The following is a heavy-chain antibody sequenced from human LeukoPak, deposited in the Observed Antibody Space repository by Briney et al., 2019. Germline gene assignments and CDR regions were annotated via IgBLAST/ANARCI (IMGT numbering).Heavy chain of an antibody. D-gene: IGHD3-9*01. V-gene: IGHV3-48*02. CDR2: ISTISSTK. CDR3: ARSFYDILIGYYQYFDY. J-gene: IGHJ4*02. CDR1: GFTFSSYD. Sequence: GGSLRLSCAASGFTFSSYDMNWVRQAPGKGLEWVSYISTISSTKYYADSVKGRFTISRDNAKNSLYLQMNSLRDEDTAVYYCARSFYDILIGYYQYFDYWGQGTLVTVSS.